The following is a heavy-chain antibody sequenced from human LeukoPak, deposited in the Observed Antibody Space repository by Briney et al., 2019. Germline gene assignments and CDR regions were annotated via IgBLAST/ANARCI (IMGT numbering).Heavy chain of an antibody. J-gene: IGHJ3*02. Sequence: GASVKFSCKASGYTFTGYYMHWVRQAPGQGLEWMGWINPNSGGTNYAQKLQGRVTMTTDTSTSTAYMELRSLRSDDTAVYYCAGHRLHRIYYDSTGYYHDACDIWGQGTMVTVSS. CDR2: INPNSGGT. CDR1: GYTFTGYY. CDR3: AGHRLHRIYYDSTGYYHDACDI. V-gene: IGHV1-2*02. D-gene: IGHD3-22*01.